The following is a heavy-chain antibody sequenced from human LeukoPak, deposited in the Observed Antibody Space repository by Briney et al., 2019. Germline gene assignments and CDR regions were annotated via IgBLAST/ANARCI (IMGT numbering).Heavy chain of an antibody. V-gene: IGHV3-74*01. CDR2: IKSDGSST. CDR1: GFTFSSYW. D-gene: IGHD2-15*01. Sequence: GGSLRLSCAASGFTFSSYWMHWVRQAPGKGLVWVSRIKSDGSSTSYADSVKGRFTISRDNAKNSLYLQMNSLRAEDTAVYYCARDSAQYCSGGNCSAFDIWGQGTMVTVSS. J-gene: IGHJ3*02. CDR3: ARDSAQYCSGGNCSAFDI.